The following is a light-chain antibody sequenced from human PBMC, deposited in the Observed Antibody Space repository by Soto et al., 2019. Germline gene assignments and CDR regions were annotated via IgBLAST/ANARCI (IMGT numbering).Light chain of an antibody. V-gene: IGKV1D-13*01. CDR3: QQFNDYPLT. J-gene: IGKJ4*01. CDR2: DSY. Sequence: ATQLTQSPSSLSASVGERVTITCRASQGISSALAWFQQKTGKTPKLLLSDSYTLESGVPSRFSGSGSGTDFTLTISGLQPEDFATYYCQQFNDYPLTFGGGTNVGI. CDR1: QGISSA.